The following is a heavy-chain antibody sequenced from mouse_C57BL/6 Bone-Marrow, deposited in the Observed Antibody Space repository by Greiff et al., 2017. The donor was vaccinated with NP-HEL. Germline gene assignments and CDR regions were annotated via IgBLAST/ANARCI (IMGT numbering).Heavy chain of an antibody. D-gene: IGHD1-1*01. CDR3: ARGRYYGSSFYWYFDV. CDR1: GYTFTSYG. CDR2: IYPRSGNT. Sequence: VQRVESGAELARPGASVKLSCKASGYTFTSYGISWVKQRTGQGLEWIGEIYPRSGNTYYNEKFKGKATLTADKSSSTAYMELRSLTSEDSAVYFCARGRYYGSSFYWYFDVWGTGTTVTVSS. J-gene: IGHJ1*03. V-gene: IGHV1-81*01.